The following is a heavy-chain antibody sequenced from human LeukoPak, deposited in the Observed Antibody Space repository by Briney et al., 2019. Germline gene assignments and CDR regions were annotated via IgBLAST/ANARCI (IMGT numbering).Heavy chain of an antibody. D-gene: IGHD3-9*01. J-gene: IGHJ4*02. CDR2: IYPGDSDT. V-gene: IGHV5-51*01. Sequence: GESLKISYNGSGYIFATYWIGWVRQMPGKGLEWMGIIYPGDSDTRYSPSFQGQVTISADQSISTAYLQWSSLKASDTAIYYCARTANLRSAGYVDWGQGTLVTVSS. CDR1: GYIFATYW. CDR3: ARTANLRSAGYVD.